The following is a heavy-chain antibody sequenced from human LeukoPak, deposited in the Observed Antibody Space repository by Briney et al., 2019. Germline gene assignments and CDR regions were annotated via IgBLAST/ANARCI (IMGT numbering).Heavy chain of an antibody. CDR3: ARAGMDSRGYYQGFDY. CDR2: ITNNGRKT. Sequence: GGSLRLSCAASGFIFNDYFMGWIRQTPGKGLEWVSYITNNGRKTYYADSMKGRFTISRDNAKNSLYLQMNSLRAEDTARYYCARAGMDSRGYYQGFDYWGQGTLVTVSS. D-gene: IGHD3-22*01. J-gene: IGHJ4*02. V-gene: IGHV3-11*04. CDR1: GFIFNDYF.